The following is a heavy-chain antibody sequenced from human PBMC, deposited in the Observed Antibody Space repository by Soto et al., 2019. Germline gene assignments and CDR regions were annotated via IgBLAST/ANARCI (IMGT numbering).Heavy chain of an antibody. CDR1: GFSFRSYA. CDR2: ISYDGTNK. CDR3: GSISKWCGSWPDCYSGMDV. V-gene: IGHV3-30*14. Sequence: QVQLVASGGGVVQPGRSRRLSCAASGFSFRSYAMHWVRQAPGKGLEWVAVISYDGTNKYFADSVEGRLTIFRDNSKNMLYLQMNTLRAQRTAVYYCGSISKWCGSWPDCYSGMDVWGQGTTVTVSS. J-gene: IGHJ6*02. D-gene: IGHD6-13*01.